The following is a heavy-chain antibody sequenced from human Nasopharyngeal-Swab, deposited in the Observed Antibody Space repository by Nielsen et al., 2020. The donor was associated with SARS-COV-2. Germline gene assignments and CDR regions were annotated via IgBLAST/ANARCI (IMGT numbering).Heavy chain of an antibody. D-gene: IGHD1-26*01. J-gene: IGHJ2*01. CDR1: GYSFTSYW. CDR2: IYPGDSDT. Sequence: GESLKISCKGSGYSFTSYWIGWVRQMPGKGLEWMGIIYPGDSDTRYSPSFQGQVTISADKSISTAYLQRSSLKASDTAMYYCARLGTRPGWYFDLWGRGTLVTVSS. V-gene: IGHV5-51*01. CDR3: ARLGTRPGWYFDL.